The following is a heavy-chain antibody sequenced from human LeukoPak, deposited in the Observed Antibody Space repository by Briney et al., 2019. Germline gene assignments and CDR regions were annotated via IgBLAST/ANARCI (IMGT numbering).Heavy chain of an antibody. CDR3: ARGPYCGGDCYSGNNWFDP. J-gene: IGHJ5*02. V-gene: IGHV4-30-2*01. D-gene: IGHD2-21*02. CDR2: IYHSGST. CDR1: GGSISSGVYS. Sequence: SETLSLTCAVFGGSISSGVYSWSWIRQPPGKGLEWIGYIYHSGSTYYNPSLKSRVTISIDRSKNQFSLKLNSVTAADTAVYYCARGPYCGGDCYSGNNWFDPWGQGTLVTVSS.